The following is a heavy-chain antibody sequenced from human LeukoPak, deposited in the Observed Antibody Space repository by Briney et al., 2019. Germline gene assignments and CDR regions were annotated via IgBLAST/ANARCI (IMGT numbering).Heavy chain of an antibody. CDR1: GFTFSDYY. Sequence: GGSLRLSCAASGFTFSDYYMSWIRQAPGKGLEWVSYMSSSRSYTNYADSVKGRFTISRDNAKNSLYLQMNSLRAEDTAVYYCARADRSSGIDYGGQGSLVTVSS. CDR3: ARADRSSGIDY. J-gene: IGHJ4*02. V-gene: IGHV3-11*05. D-gene: IGHD1-14*01. CDR2: MSSSRSYT.